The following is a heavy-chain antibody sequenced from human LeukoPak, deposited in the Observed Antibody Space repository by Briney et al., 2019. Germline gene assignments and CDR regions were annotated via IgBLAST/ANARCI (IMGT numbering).Heavy chain of an antibody. Sequence: PSETLSLTCAVYGGSFSGYYWSWIRQPPGKGLEWIGEINHSGSTNYNPSLKSRVTISVDTSKNQFSLKLSSVTAADTAVYYCARGGRDGSIMVRGVIMRVSSYGMDVWGKGTTVTVSS. D-gene: IGHD3-10*01. CDR2: INHSGST. J-gene: IGHJ6*04. CDR3: ARGGRDGSIMVRGVIMRVSSYGMDV. CDR1: GGSFSGYY. V-gene: IGHV4-34*01.